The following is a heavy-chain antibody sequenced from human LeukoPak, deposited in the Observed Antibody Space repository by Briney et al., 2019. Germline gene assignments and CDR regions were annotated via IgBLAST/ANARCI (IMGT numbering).Heavy chain of an antibody. CDR3: AKNYGDSNWFGP. D-gene: IGHD4-17*01. Sequence: SQTLSLTCAISGDSVSSNSAAWNWIRQSPSRGLEWLGRTYYRSNWFNDFALSVKSRITMNPDTSKNQFSLQLNSVTPEDTAVYYCAKNYGDSNWFGPWGQGTLVTVSS. V-gene: IGHV6-1*01. CDR1: GDSVSSNSAA. J-gene: IGHJ5*02. CDR2: TYYRSNWFN.